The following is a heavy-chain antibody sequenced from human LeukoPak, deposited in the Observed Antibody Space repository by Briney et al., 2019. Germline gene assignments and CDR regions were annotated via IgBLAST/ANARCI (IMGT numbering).Heavy chain of an antibody. CDR3: ARGQVDWDDAFDI. CDR1: GFTLSSYG. D-gene: IGHD3-9*01. J-gene: IGHJ3*02. Sequence: PGRSMRLSCAASGFTLSSYGMHWVRQAPGKGLEWVAVIWYDGSNKYYADSVKGRFTISRDNSKNTLYLQMNSLRAEDTAVYYCARGQVDWDDAFDIWGQGTMVTVSS. CDR2: IWYDGSNK. V-gene: IGHV3-33*01.